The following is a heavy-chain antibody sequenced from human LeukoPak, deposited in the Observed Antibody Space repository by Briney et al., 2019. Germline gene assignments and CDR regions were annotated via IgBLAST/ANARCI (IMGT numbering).Heavy chain of an antibody. J-gene: IGHJ4*02. CDR2: INHSGST. V-gene: IGHV4-34*01. CDR1: GGSFSGYY. Sequence: SETLSLTCAVYGGSFSGYYWSWIRQPPGKGLEWIGEINHSGSTNYNPSLKSRVTISVDTSKNQFSLKLSSVTAADTAVYYCARARGRIDYWGQGTLVTVSS. D-gene: IGHD3-16*01. CDR3: ARARGRIDY.